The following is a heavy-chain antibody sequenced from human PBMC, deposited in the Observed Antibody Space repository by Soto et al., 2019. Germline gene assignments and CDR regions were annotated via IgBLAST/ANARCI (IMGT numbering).Heavy chain of an antibody. J-gene: IGHJ3*02. CDR2: IHSDGTTT. CDR3: ARGKRGGFDI. D-gene: IGHD6-25*01. V-gene: IGHV3-74*01. CDR1: GFTFSYCW. Sequence: GGPLRLSCEASGFTFSYCWMHWVRQVPGKGLVWVSHIHSDGTTTTYAASVKGRFTISGDNAKNSLYLQMNSLRDEDTAVYYCARGKRGGFDIWGQGTKISVSS.